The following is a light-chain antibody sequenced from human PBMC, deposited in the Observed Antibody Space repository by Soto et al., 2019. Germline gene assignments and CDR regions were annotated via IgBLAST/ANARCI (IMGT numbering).Light chain of an antibody. J-gene: IGKJ1*01. CDR2: RIF. V-gene: IGKV3-15*01. Sequence: EIVMTQSPGTLSVFPGESVTLSCRASQIVNGFLDWFQHKPGQAPRLVLKRIFIRAIGVPARFSGSGSETEFTLTINGLQSEDSGVYYCLQHYAWPWTFGQGTKVEIK. CDR3: LQHYAWPWT. CDR1: QIVNGF.